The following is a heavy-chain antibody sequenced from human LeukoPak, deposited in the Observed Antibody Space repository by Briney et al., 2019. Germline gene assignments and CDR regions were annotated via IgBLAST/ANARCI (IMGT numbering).Heavy chain of an antibody. D-gene: IGHD2-2*01. CDR2: IWYDGSNK. Sequence: GRSLRLSCAASGFTFSSYGMHWVRQAPVKGLEWVAVIWYDGSNKYYADSVKGRFTISRDNSKNTLYLQMNSLRAEDTAVYYCARDPGSFVVVPAAMGDYWGQGTLVTVSS. V-gene: IGHV3-33*01. J-gene: IGHJ4*02. CDR1: GFTFSSYG. CDR3: ARDPGSFVVVPAAMGDY.